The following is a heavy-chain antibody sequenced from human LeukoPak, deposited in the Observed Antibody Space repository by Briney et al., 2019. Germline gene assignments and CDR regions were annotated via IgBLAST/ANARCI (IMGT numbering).Heavy chain of an antibody. Sequence: PSQTLSLTCTVSGGSISSGGYYWSWLRQHPGKGLEWIGYIYYSGSTYYNPSLKSRVTISVDTSKNQFSLKLISVTAADTAVYYCAREYGDQGTRNFDYWGQGGLVTVSS. J-gene: IGHJ4*02. V-gene: IGHV4-31*03. D-gene: IGHD4-17*01. CDR2: IYYSGST. CDR3: AREYGDQGTRNFDY. CDR1: GGSISSGGYY.